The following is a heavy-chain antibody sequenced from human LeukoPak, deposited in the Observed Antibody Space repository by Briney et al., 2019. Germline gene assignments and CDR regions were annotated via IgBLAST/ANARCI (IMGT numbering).Heavy chain of an antibody. V-gene: IGHV4-4*09. J-gene: IGHJ4*02. CDR3: ARSTINYDGSGYYYTTIDY. CDR2: IYTSGST. Sequence: SETLSLTCTVSGGSISSYYWSWIRQPPGKGLEWIGYIYTSGSTNYNPSLKSRVTISVDTSKNQFSLKLSSVTAADTAVYYCARSTINYDGSGYYYTTIDYWGQGTLVTVSS. D-gene: IGHD3-22*01. CDR1: GGSISSYY.